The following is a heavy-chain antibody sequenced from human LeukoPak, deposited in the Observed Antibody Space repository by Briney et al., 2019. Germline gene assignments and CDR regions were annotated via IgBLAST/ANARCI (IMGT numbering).Heavy chain of an antibody. D-gene: IGHD3-10*01. Sequence: SGPTLVNPTQTLTLTCTFSGFSLSTSGVGVGWMRQPPGKALEWLALIYWDDDKRYSPSLRSRLTITKDTSKNQVVLTMTNMVPVDTATYFCARRPQYGSATVLTFDYWGQGTLVTVSS. V-gene: IGHV2-5*02. CDR2: IYWDDDK. CDR1: GFSLSTSGVG. J-gene: IGHJ4*02. CDR3: ARRPQYGSATVLTFDY.